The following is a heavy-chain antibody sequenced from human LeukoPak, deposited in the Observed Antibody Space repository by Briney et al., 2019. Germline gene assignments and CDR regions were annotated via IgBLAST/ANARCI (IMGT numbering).Heavy chain of an antibody. CDR2: IIPIFGTA. D-gene: IGHD2-15*01. CDR1: GYTFTSYD. J-gene: IGHJ6*03. Sequence: GASVKVSCKASGYTFTSYDINWVRQATGQGLEWMGGIIPIFGTANYAQKFQGRVTITADESTSTAYMELSSLRSEDTAVYYCARGRRLQYYYYYMDVWGKGTTVTISS. V-gene: IGHV1-69*13. CDR3: ARGRRLQYYYYYMDV.